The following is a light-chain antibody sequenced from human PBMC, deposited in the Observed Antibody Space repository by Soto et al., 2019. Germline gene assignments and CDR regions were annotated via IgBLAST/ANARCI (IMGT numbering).Light chain of an antibody. V-gene: IGKV3-20*01. CDR3: HHYGSSSWT. Sequence: EIVLTQSPGTLSLSPGERAILSCRASERLSSVYLAWYQQRPGQPPRLLIYGASNRATGIPDRFSGSGSGTDFTLTISSLEPEDFAVFYCHHYGSSSWTFGQGTKVDIK. CDR1: ERLSSVY. CDR2: GAS. J-gene: IGKJ1*01.